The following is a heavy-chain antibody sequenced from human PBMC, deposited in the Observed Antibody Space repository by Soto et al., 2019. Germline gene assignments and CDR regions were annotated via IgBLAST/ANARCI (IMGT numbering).Heavy chain of an antibody. J-gene: IGHJ6*02. V-gene: IGHV3-23*01. CDR1: GFTFSSYA. Sequence: GGSLRLSCAASGFTFSSYAMSWVRQAAGKGLEWVSGISGSGGRTHYADSVKGRFTISRDNSKNTLYLQMNSLRAEDTAVYYCAKSFGGDYYYYGMDVWGQGTTVTVSS. CDR3: AKSFGGDYYYYGMDV. D-gene: IGHD3-10*01. CDR2: ISGSGGRT.